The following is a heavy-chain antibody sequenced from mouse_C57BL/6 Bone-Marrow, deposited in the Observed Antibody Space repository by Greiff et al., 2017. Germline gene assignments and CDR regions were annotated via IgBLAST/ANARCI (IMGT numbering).Heavy chain of an antibody. V-gene: IGHV1-81*01. J-gene: IGHJ4*01. D-gene: IGHD2-4*01. Sequence: VKLQESGAELARPGASVKLSCKASGYTFTSYGISWVKQRTGQGLEWIGEIYPRSGNTYYNEKFKGKATLTADKSSSTAYMELRSLTSEDSAVYFCARGYLINYYAMDYWGQGTSVTVSS. CDR3: ARGYLINYYAMDY. CDR1: GYTFTSYG. CDR2: IYPRSGNT.